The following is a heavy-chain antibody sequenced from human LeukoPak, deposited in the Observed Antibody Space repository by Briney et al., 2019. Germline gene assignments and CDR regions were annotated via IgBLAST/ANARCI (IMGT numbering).Heavy chain of an antibody. V-gene: IGHV1-8*01. Sequence: ASVKVSCKASGYTFTNYDINWVRQATGQGLEWMGWMDPNSGNTGYAQKFQGRVTMTRNTSISTAYMELSSLRSEDTAIYYCARVTRVGELLLPFDNWGQGILVTVSS. CDR1: GYTFTNYD. CDR2: MDPNSGNT. CDR3: ARVTRVGELLLPFDN. D-gene: IGHD1-26*01. J-gene: IGHJ4*02.